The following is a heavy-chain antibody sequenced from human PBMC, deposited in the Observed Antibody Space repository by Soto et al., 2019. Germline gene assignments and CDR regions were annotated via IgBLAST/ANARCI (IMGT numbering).Heavy chain of an antibody. Sequence: QVQLQESGPGLVKPSETLSLTCAVSGVSITGHNWSWIRQSPGKGLEWIGCVSYSGSTKYNPSLKPQVTISLDRAEGQVSRELSSVTAADTAVYYCARGQWYFDLWGRGTLVTVSS. CDR1: GVSITGHN. CDR2: VSYSGST. J-gene: IGHJ2*01. CDR3: ARGQWYFDL. V-gene: IGHV4-59*11.